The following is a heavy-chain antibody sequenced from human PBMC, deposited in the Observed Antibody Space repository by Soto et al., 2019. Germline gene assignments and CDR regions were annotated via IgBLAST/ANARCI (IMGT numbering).Heavy chain of an antibody. J-gene: IGHJ5*02. D-gene: IGHD2-15*01. V-gene: IGHV1-45*02. CDR2: ITPFNGNT. Sequence: ASVKVSCKASGYTFTYRYLHWVRQAPGQALEWMGWITPFNGNTNYAQKFQDRVTITRDRSMSTSYMELSSLRSEDTAMYYCVVVAATGNWFYPRAQRSLVPVSS. CDR3: VVVAATGNWFYP. CDR1: GYTFTYRY.